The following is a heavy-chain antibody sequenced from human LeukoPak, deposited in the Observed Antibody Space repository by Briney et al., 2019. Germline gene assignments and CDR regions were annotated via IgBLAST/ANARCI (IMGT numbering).Heavy chain of an antibody. Sequence: PGGSLRLSCAASGFIFSSDDMHWVRQAPGKGLEWVAGIQSNGRNKYYVDSAKGRFAISRDNSKSTLYLQVNSLRVEDTALYYCAKSTRYYFDYWGQGTLVTVSS. D-gene: IGHD2-2*01. J-gene: IGHJ4*02. CDR1: GFIFSSDD. CDR3: AKSTRYYFDY. CDR2: IQSNGRNK. V-gene: IGHV3-30*02.